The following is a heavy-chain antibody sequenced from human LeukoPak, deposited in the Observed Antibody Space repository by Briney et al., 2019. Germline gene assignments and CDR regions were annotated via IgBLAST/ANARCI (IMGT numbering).Heavy chain of an antibody. V-gene: IGHV1-18*01. CDR2: ISTYNGNT. D-gene: IGHD3-22*01. CDR3: ARMMTPRLYYDSSGYYYGAFDI. Sequence: ASVKVSCKASGYTFTSYGISWVRQAPAQGLEWMGWISTYNGNTNYAQKFQGRVTMTTETSTSTAYMELRSLRSDDTAVYYCARMMTPRLYYDSSGYYYGAFDIWGQGTMVTVSS. J-gene: IGHJ3*02. CDR1: GYTFTSYG.